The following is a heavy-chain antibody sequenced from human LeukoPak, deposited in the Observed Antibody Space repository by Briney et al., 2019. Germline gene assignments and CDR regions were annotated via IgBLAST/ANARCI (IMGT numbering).Heavy chain of an antibody. V-gene: IGHV3-66*01. Sequence: PGGSLRPSCAVSGFTVSTNFMSWVRQAPGKGLEWVSVTYSGGNTYYADPVKGRFTISRDNSKNTLYLQMNSLRAEDTAVYYCARDRGGSARFDYWGQGTLVTVSS. CDR3: ARDRGGSARFDY. J-gene: IGHJ4*02. CDR2: TYSGGNT. CDR1: GFTVSTNF. D-gene: IGHD3-16*01.